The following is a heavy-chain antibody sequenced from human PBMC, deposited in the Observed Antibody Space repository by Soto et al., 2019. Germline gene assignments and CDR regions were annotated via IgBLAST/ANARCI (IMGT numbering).Heavy chain of an antibody. CDR3: ARRGSTWYSWFDP. V-gene: IGHV4-59*02. D-gene: IGHD6-13*01. Sequence: PSETLSLTGNVSGAYVTTHYWTWIRQSPGKGLEWIGYISNSGNTNDNPPPKSRVTISLDTSKNHFSLKMRSVTAADTAVYYCARRGSTWYSWFDPWGQGTLVTVSS. CDR2: ISNSGNT. J-gene: IGHJ5*02. CDR1: GAYVTTHY.